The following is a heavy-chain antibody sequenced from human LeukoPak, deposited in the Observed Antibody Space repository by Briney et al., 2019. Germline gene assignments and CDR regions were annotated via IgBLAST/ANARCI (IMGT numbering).Heavy chain of an antibody. Sequence: SETLSLTCTVSGVSISSGGYYWSWIRQHPGKGLEWIGYIYYSGSTYYNPSLKSRVTISVDTSKNQFSLKLSSVTAADTAVYYCARTSGGSGRYFDYWGQGTLVTVSS. J-gene: IGHJ4*02. V-gene: IGHV4-31*03. CDR3: ARTSGGSGRYFDY. CDR1: GVSISSGGYY. CDR2: IYYSGST. D-gene: IGHD3-10*01.